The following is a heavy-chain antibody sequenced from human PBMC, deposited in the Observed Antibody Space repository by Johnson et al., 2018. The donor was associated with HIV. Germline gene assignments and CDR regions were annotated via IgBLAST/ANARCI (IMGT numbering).Heavy chain of an antibody. CDR1: AFTFTGYN. J-gene: IGHJ3*02. CDR2: ITSGGSNT. V-gene: IGHV3-11*04. CDR3: ARALYAYGRVDAFDI. Sequence: QVQLVESGGGLVRPGRSLRLSCAASAFTFTGYNMAWVRQAPGKGLECLAFITSGGSNTYYADSVKGRFTISRDNSKNSLYLQMNSLRPEDTAMYYCARALYAYGRVDAFDIWGQGTMVTVSS. D-gene: IGHD2-8*01.